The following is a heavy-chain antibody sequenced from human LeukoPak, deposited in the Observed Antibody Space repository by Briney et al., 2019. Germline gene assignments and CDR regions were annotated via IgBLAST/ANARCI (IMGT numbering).Heavy chain of an antibody. CDR3: ARTSDYYNYYFDY. D-gene: IGHD4-11*01. CDR2: INPNDGTT. Sequence: ASVKVSCKASGYRFTDYYVHWVRQASGQGLEWMAWINPNDGTTNYLHRFQGRVTMTTDTSISTAYMELSNLRSDDTAVYYCARTSDYYNYYFDYWGQGTPVTVSS. CDR1: GYRFTDYY. V-gene: IGHV1-2*07. J-gene: IGHJ4*02.